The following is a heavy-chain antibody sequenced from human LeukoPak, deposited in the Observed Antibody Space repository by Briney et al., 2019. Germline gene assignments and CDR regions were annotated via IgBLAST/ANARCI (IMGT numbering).Heavy chain of an antibody. D-gene: IGHD1-1*01. V-gene: IGHV3-30*04. CDR1: GFTFSSYA. Sequence: GRSLRLSCAAFGFTFSSYAMHWIRQAPGKGLEWVAVISYDGSNKYYADSVKGRFTISRDNSKNTLYLQMNSLRAEDTAVYYCARVWKSYFDYWGQGTLVTVSS. J-gene: IGHJ4*02. CDR2: ISYDGSNK. CDR3: ARVWKSYFDY.